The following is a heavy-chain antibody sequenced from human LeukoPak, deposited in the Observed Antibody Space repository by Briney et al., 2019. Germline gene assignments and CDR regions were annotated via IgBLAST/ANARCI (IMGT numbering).Heavy chain of an antibody. D-gene: IGHD2-2*01. Sequence: ASVKVSCKTSGYIFTSYGISWVRQAPGKGLEWMGWISVHNGYTRYAQKFQGRVTMTTDTSTSTAYMELSSLRSEDTAVYYCASSPDIVVVPAAPGHFDYWGQGTLVTVSS. CDR1: GYIFTSYG. J-gene: IGHJ4*02. CDR2: ISVHNGYT. CDR3: ASSPDIVVVPAAPGHFDY. V-gene: IGHV1-18*01.